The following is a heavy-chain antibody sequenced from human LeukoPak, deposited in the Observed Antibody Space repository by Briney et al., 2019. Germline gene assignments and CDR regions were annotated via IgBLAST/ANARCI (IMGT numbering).Heavy chain of an antibody. CDR3: VRGQVSSSSI. J-gene: IGHJ4*02. CDR1: GFAFSSSL. CDR2: IEQDGGDT. Sequence: PGGSLRLSCAASGFAFSSSLMSWVRQTPGKGLEWVANIEQDGGDTYYVDSVKGRFTISRDNAVNSLYLQMNSLRAEDTAVYYCVRGQVSSSSIWGQGTLVTVSS. V-gene: IGHV3-7*03. D-gene: IGHD6-6*01.